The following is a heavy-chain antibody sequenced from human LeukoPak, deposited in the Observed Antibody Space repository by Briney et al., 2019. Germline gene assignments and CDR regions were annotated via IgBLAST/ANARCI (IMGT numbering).Heavy chain of an antibody. CDR1: GFTFSSYW. D-gene: IGHD6-19*01. V-gene: IGHV3-74*01. CDR2: LNGDGSTT. CDR3: ARDLGFSSGWYIGY. J-gene: IGHJ4*02. Sequence: GGSLRLSCAASGFTFSSYWMHWVRQVPGKGLVWVSRLNGDGSTTNYADSVKGRFIISRDNAKNTLYLQMNSLGAEDTAVYYCARDLGFSSGWYIGYWGQGTLVTVSS.